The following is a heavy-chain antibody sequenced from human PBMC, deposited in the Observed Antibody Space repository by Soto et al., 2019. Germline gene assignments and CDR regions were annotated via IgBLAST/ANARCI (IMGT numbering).Heavy chain of an antibody. Sequence: PSETLSLTCTVSGGSISSYYWSWIRQPPGKGLEWIGYIYYSGSTNYNPSLKSRVTISVDTSKNQFSLKLSSVTAADTAVYYCARDDGKGGSLIHYWGQGTLVTVYS. D-gene: IGHD1-26*01. V-gene: IGHV4-59*01. CDR1: GGSISSYY. J-gene: IGHJ4*02. CDR2: IYYSGST. CDR3: ARDDGKGGSLIHY.